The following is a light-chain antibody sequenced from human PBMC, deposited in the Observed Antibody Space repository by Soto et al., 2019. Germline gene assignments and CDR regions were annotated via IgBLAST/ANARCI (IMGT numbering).Light chain of an antibody. Sequence: DIQMTQSPSSLSASVGDRVTITCQASQDISNYLNWYQQKPGKAPKLLIYDASNLETGFPSRFSGSGSGTNFTFTISSLQPEDIATYDCQQYDNLPYTFGHGTKLEIK. V-gene: IGKV1-33*01. J-gene: IGKJ2*01. CDR2: DAS. CDR1: QDISNY. CDR3: QQYDNLPYT.